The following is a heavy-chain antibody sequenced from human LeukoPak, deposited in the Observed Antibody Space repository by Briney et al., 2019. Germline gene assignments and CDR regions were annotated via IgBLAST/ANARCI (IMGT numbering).Heavy chain of an antibody. D-gene: IGHD3-22*01. CDR2: INPNSGGT. CDR3: ARNYYDSSGYYYVLYFDY. CDR1: GYTFTGYY. Sequence: GASVKVSCKASGYTFTGYYMHWVRQAPGQGLEWMGWINPNSGGTNYAQKFQGRVTMTRDTSISTAYMELSRLRSDGTAVYYCARNYYDSSGYYYVLYFDYWGQGTLVTVSS. J-gene: IGHJ4*02. V-gene: IGHV1-2*02.